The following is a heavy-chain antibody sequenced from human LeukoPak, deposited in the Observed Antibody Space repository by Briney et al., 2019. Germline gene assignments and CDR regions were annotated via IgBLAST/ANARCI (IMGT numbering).Heavy chain of an antibody. CDR2: ISYDGSNK. V-gene: IGHV3-30*04. Sequence: GGSLRLSCAGSDFSFITYAMSWVRQAPGKGLEWVAVISYDGSNKFYADSVRGRFTISRDNSKNTLFLQMNSLRPEDTAVYYCARGPDYDILADYFDYWGQGTLVTVSS. CDR3: ARGPDYDILADYFDY. CDR1: DFSFITYA. D-gene: IGHD3-9*01. J-gene: IGHJ4*02.